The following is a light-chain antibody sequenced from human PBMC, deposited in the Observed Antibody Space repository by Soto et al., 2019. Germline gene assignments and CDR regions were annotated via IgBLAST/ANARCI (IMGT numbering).Light chain of an antibody. CDR2: AAS. V-gene: IGKV1-8*01. CDR1: QGISSY. Sequence: AIRMTQSPSSFSASTGARVTITCRASQGISSYLAWYQQKPGKDPKLLIYAASTLQSGVPSRFSGSGSGTDFTLTISCLQSEAFATYYCQQYYSYPFTFGGGTKVEIK. J-gene: IGKJ4*01. CDR3: QQYYSYPFT.